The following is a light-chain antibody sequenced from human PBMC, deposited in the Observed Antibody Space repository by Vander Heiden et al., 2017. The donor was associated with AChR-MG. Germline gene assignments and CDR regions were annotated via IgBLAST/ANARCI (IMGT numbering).Light chain of an antibody. CDR1: SSNIGAGYD. Sequence: QSVLTQPPSVSGAPGQRVTIPCTGSSSNIGAGYDVHWYQQLPGTAPKLLIYGNSSRPSGVPDRFSGSKSGTSASLAITGLQAEDEADYYCQSYDSSLSGSKVFGTGTKVTVL. J-gene: IGLJ1*01. CDR2: GNS. V-gene: IGLV1-40*01. CDR3: QSYDSSLSGSKV.